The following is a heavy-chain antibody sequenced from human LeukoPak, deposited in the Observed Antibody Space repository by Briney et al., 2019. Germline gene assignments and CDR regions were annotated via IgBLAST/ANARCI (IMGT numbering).Heavy chain of an antibody. CDR3: VRNCTIFAVVIINGPFDI. CDR2: IYYSGST. V-gene: IGHV4-39*01. Sequence: SETLSLTCTVSGGSISSSNDYWGWIRQPPGKGLEWIGSIYYSGSTQYNPSLKSRVTISVDTSKNQFSLNLSSVTAADTAVYYCVRNCTIFAVVIINGPFDIWGQGTMVTVSS. CDR1: GGSISSSNDY. D-gene: IGHD3-3*01. J-gene: IGHJ3*02.